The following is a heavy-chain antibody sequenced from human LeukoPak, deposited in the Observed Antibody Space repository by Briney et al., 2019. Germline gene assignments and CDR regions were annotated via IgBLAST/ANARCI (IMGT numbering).Heavy chain of an antibody. CDR3: ARMPYTGSAFDI. CDR2: IYYSGST. D-gene: IGHD3-10*01. Sequence: SETLSLTCTVSGGSISSYYWSWIRQPPGKGLEWIGYIYYSGSTNYNPSLKSRVTISVDTSKNQFSLKPSSVTAADTAVYYCARMPYTGSAFDIWGQGTMVTVSS. J-gene: IGHJ3*02. V-gene: IGHV4-59*01. CDR1: GGSISSYY.